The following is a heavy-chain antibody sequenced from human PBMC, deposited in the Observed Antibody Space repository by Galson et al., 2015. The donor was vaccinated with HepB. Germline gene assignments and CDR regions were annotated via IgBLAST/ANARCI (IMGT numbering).Heavy chain of an antibody. D-gene: IGHD4-17*01. CDR1: GGSISSSSYY. Sequence: ETLSLTCTVSGGSISSSSYYWGWIRQPPGKGLEWIGSIYYSGSTYYNPSLKSRVTISVDTSKNQFSLKLSSVTAADTAAYYCARQPATVTAFDYWGQGTLVTVSS. CDR3: ARQPATVTAFDY. V-gene: IGHV4-39*01. CDR2: IYYSGST. J-gene: IGHJ4*02.